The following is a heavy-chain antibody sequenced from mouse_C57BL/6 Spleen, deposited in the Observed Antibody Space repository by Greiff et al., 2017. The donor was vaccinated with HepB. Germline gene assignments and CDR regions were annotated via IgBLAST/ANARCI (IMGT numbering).Heavy chain of an antibody. V-gene: IGHV2-2*01. Sequence: QVQLQQSGPGLVQPSQSLSITCTVSGFSLTSYGVHWVRQSPGKGLEWLGVIWSGGSTDYNAAFISRLSISKDNSKSQVFLKRNSLQADDTAIYYCARDPIYYYGSSAMDYWGQGTSVTVSS. CDR3: ARDPIYYYGSSAMDY. CDR1: GFSLTSYG. D-gene: IGHD1-1*01. CDR2: IWSGGST. J-gene: IGHJ4*01.